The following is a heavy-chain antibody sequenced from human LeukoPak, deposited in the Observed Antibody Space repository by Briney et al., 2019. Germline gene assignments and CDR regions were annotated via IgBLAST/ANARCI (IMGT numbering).Heavy chain of an antibody. V-gene: IGHV3-21*01. J-gene: IGHJ3*02. CDR3: ARDFYDGSGTTDAFDI. CDR2: ITGSTSRI. Sequence: GGSLRLSCAASRFTFSNYSMNWVRQAPGKGVGWVSSITGSTSRIYYYADSVRGRFTISRDNAKSALYLQMNSLRAKDTAIYYCARDFYDGSGTTDAFDIWGQGTMVTVSS. D-gene: IGHD3-22*01. CDR1: RFTFSNYS.